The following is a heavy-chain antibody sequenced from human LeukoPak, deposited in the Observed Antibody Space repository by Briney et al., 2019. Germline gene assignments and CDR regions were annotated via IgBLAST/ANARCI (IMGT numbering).Heavy chain of an antibody. J-gene: IGHJ3*02. Sequence: GGSLRLCCAASGFTVSSNYMSWVRQAPGKGLEWVSVIYSGGSTYYADSVKGRLSISRDNSKTTLYLQMNSLRAEDTAVYYCARSSIAAAGPFDIWGQGTMVTVSS. CDR3: ARSSIAAAGPFDI. D-gene: IGHD6-25*01. V-gene: IGHV3-66*01. CDR1: GFTVSSNY. CDR2: IYSGGST.